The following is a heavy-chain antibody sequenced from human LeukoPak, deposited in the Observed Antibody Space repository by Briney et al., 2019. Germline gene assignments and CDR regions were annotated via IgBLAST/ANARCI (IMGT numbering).Heavy chain of an antibody. CDR2: IYYSGST. Sequence: SETLSLTCTVSGGLISSSSYYWGWIRQPPGKGLESIGSIYYSGSTYYNPSLKSRVTISVDTSKNQFSLKLSSVTAADTAVYYCARQGLLPAESNWFDPWGQGTLVTVSS. CDR3: ARQGLLPAESNWFDP. D-gene: IGHD6-13*01. J-gene: IGHJ5*02. CDR1: GGLISSSSYY. V-gene: IGHV4-39*01.